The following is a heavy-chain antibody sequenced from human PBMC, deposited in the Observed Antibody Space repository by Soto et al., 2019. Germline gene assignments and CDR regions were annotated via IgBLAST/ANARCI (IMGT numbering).Heavy chain of an antibody. D-gene: IGHD7-27*01. CDR1: GGSISSSSYY. J-gene: IGHJ6*02. Sequence: SETLSLTCTVSGGSISSSSYYWGWIRQPPGKGLEWIGSIYYSGSTYYNPSLKSRVTISVDTSKNQFSLKLSSVTAADTAVYYCASDLGIRGYYYYGMDVWGQGTTVTVSS. CDR3: ASDLGIRGYYYYGMDV. V-gene: IGHV4-39*01. CDR2: IYYSGST.